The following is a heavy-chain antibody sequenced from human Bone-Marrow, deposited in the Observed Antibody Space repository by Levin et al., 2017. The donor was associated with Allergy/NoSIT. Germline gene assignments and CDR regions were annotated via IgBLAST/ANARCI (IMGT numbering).Heavy chain of an antibody. D-gene: IGHD4-17*01. CDR2: VYFLGTT. CDR1: GGSMNSYY. Sequence: SETLSLTCTVSGGSMNSYYWSWIRQSPGKGLEWIGYVYFLGTTNYTPSLKSRVTMSIYTSKNQFSLRLTSVTSADTAVYYCSRANRFVKRSTVYYYGMEVWGQGTTVTVSS. CDR3: SRANRFVKRSTVYYYGMEV. J-gene: IGHJ6*02. V-gene: IGHV4-59*01.